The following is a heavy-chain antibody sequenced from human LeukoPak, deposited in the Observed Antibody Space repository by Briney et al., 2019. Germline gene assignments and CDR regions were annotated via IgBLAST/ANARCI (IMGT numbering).Heavy chain of an antibody. CDR2: INHSGST. V-gene: IGHV4-34*01. D-gene: IGHD6-19*01. CDR1: GGSFSGYY. J-gene: IGHJ6*02. CDR3: ARDCFSSGWYNYYGMDV. Sequence: PSETLSLTCAVYGGSFSGYYWSWIRQPPGKGLEWIGEINHSGSTNYNPSLKSRVTISVDTSKNQFSLKLSSVTAADTAVCYCARDCFSSGWYNYYGMDVWGQGTTVTVSS.